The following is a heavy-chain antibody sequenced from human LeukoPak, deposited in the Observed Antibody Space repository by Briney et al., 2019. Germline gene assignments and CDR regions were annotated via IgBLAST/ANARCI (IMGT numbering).Heavy chain of an antibody. D-gene: IGHD1-26*01. CDR1: EFTLTSYA. J-gene: IGHJ4*02. CDR2: ISADGAYT. V-gene: IGHV3-23*01. CDR3: AKARVRVGSTDFDY. Sequence: GGSLRLSCAASEFTLTSYAMSWVRQSLGKGLGWVSIISADGAYTFYADSVKGRFTISRDSSKNTLFLQMNSLRAEDTAVYYCAKARVRVGSTDFDYWGPGTLVTVSS.